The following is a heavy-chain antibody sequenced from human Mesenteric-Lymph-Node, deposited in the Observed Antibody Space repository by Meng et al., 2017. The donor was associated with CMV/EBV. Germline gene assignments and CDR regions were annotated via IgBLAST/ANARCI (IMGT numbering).Heavy chain of an antibody. CDR2: MNPNSGNT. D-gene: IGHD2-8*02. Sequence: ASVKVSCKASEYTFPSYDINWVRQASGQGLEWMGWMNPNSGNTGYAQKFQGRVTITRNTSISTAYMELSSLRSEDTAVYYCARVSFPSRQNLVEEGYYGMDVWGQGTTVTVSS. J-gene: IGHJ6*02. CDR1: EYTFPSYD. V-gene: IGHV1-8*01. CDR3: ARVSFPSRQNLVEEGYYGMDV.